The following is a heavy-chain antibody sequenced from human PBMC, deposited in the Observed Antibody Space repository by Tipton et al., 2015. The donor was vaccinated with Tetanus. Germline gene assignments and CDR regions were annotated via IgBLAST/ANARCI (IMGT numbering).Heavy chain of an antibody. CDR2: IYPDDSDT. CDR1: GYRFTDYW. V-gene: IGHV5-51*01. CDR3: ARLGRQGGALRKLYYYYFLDV. Sequence: QSGPEVKKAGESLKISCKGSGYRFTDYWIGWVRQMPGKGLEWMGIIYPDDSDTKYSPSFQGQVTISVDKSINTAYLQWSSLKASDPAMYFCARLGRQGGALRKLYYYYFLDVWGKGTTVTVSS. D-gene: IGHD3-16*01. J-gene: IGHJ6*03.